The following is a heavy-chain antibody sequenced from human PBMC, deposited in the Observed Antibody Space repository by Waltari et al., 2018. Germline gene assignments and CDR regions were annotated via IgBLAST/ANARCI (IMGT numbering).Heavy chain of an antibody. J-gene: IGHJ4*02. D-gene: IGHD6-19*01. CDR1: GFGFSGST. CDR2: IRREPYNYAT. CDR3: SGGEVTGTDF. Sequence: EVQVVESGGGLVQPGGSLKLSGAPSGFGFSGSTIHWVRQTSGKGLEWVGRIRREPYNYATAYSASVKGRFTISRDDSKNTAYLQMNSLMTEDTAVYYCSGGEVTGTDFWGQGTLVTVSS. V-gene: IGHV3-73*01.